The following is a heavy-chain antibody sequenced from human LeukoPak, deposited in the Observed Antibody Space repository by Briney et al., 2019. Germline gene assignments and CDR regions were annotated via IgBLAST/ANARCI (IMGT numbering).Heavy chain of an antibody. D-gene: IGHD3-22*01. Sequence: ASVKVSCKASGYTFTSYAMHWVRQAPGQRLEWMGWINAGNGNTKYSQKFQGRVTITRDTSASTAYMGLSSLRSEDTAVYYCAASDTYYYDSSGPLTDYWGQGTLVTVSS. CDR3: AASDTYYYDSSGPLTDY. CDR1: GYTFTSYA. CDR2: INAGNGNT. J-gene: IGHJ4*02. V-gene: IGHV1-3*01.